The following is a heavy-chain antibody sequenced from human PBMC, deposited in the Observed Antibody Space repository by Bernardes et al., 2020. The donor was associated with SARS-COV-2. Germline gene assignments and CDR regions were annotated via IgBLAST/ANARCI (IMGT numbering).Heavy chain of an antibody. V-gene: IGHV4-61*01. D-gene: IGHD1-26*01. CDR3: ARGVTLIVGATKRVPDAFDI. Sequence: SETLSLTCTVSGGSVSSGSYYWSWIRQPPGKGLEWIGYIYYSGSTNYNPSLKSRVIISVDTSKNQFSLKLSSVTAADTAVYYCARGVTLIVGATKRVPDAFDIWGQGTMVTVSS. CDR1: GGSVSSGSYY. J-gene: IGHJ3*02. CDR2: IYYSGST.